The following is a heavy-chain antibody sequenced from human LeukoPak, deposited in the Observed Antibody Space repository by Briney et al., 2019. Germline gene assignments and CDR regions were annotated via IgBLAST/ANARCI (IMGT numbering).Heavy chain of an antibody. CDR1: GYTFTSYG. J-gene: IGHJ4*02. Sequence: GASVKVSCKASGYTFTSYGISWVRQAPGQGLEWMGWISAYNGNTNYAQKLQGRVTITADESTSTAYMELSSLRSEDTAVYYCAREGTTVVTTYFDYWGQGTLVTVSS. V-gene: IGHV1-18*01. CDR3: AREGTTVVTTYFDY. CDR2: ISAYNGNT. D-gene: IGHD4-23*01.